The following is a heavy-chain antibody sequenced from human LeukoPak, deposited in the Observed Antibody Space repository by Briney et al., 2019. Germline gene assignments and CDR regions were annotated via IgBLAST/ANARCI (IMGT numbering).Heavy chain of an antibody. V-gene: IGHV3-7*01. Sequence: PGGSLRLSCAASGFTLSSYWMSWVRQAPGKGLEWVANIKYDGSEIHYVDSVKGRFTISRDMAKNSVNLQMNGLRAEDTAVYYCARDIAAAGLFFDSWGQGTLVTVSS. D-gene: IGHD6-13*01. CDR1: GFTLSSYW. CDR2: IKYDGSEI. J-gene: IGHJ4*02. CDR3: ARDIAAAGLFFDS.